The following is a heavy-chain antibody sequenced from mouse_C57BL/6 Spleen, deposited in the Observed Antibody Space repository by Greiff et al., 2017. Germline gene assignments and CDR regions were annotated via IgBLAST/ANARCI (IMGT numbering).Heavy chain of an antibody. CDR3: ARSGGLREAY. CDR2: IYPSDSET. J-gene: IGHJ3*01. CDR1: GYTFTSYW. D-gene: IGHD2-4*01. Sequence: VQLQQPGAELVRPGSSVKLSCKASGYTFTSYWMDWVKQRPGQGLEWIGNIYPSDSETHYNQKFKDKATLTVDKSSSTAYLQLSSLTSEDSAVYYCARSGGLREAYWGQGTLVTVSA. V-gene: IGHV1-61*01.